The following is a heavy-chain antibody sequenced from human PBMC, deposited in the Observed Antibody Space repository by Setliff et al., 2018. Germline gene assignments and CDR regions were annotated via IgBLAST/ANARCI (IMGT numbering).Heavy chain of an antibody. Sequence: PSETLSLTCAVSGYSISSGYNWGWIRQPPGKGLEWIGSIYYRGSTSYNSSLKSRVSISVDTSKNQFSLNLNAVTAADTAVYYCARVPGGRFDYWGQGTLVTVSS. CDR2: IYYRGST. CDR1: GYSISSGYN. J-gene: IGHJ4*02. V-gene: IGHV4-38-2*01. D-gene: IGHD1-26*01. CDR3: ARVPGGRFDY.